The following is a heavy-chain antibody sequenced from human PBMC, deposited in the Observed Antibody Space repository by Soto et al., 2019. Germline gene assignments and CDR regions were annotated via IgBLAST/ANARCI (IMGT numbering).Heavy chain of an antibody. J-gene: IGHJ5*02. CDR1: GGSFSGYY. CDR3: AGVEGIVVVPAASNWFDP. Sequence: ETLSLTCAVYGGSFSGYYWSWIRQPPGKGPEWIGEINHSGSTNYNPSLKSRVTISVDTSKNQFSLKLSSVTAADTAVYYCAGVEGIVVVPAASNWFDPWGQG. D-gene: IGHD2-2*01. V-gene: IGHV4-34*01. CDR2: INHSGST.